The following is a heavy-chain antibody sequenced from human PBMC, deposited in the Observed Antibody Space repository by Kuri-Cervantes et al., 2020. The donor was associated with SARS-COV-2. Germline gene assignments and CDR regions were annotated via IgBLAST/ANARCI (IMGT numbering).Heavy chain of an antibody. D-gene: IGHD1-26*01. V-gene: IGHV3-21*01. Sequence: GESLKISCAASGFTFSSYTMNWVRQAPGKGLECVSSISSGSSYIYYADSVKGRFTISRDNAKNSLYLQMNSLRAEDTAVYYCARARFSGRYLAGYFQHWGQGTLVTVSS. J-gene: IGHJ1*01. CDR3: ARARFSGRYLAGYFQH. CDR1: GFTFSSYT. CDR2: ISSGSSYI.